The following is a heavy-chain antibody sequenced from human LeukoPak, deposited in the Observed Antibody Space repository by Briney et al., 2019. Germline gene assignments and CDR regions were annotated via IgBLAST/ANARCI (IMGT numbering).Heavy chain of an antibody. CDR2: FDPEDGET. J-gene: IGHJ3*02. Sequence: ASVKVSCKVSGYTLTELSMHWVRHAPGKGLEWMGGFDPEDGETIYAQKFQGRVTMTEDTSTDTAYMEVSSVRSEDTAVYYCATDQVTMVRGVSHAFDIWGQGTMVTVSS. CDR1: GYTLTELS. CDR3: ATDQVTMVRGVSHAFDI. V-gene: IGHV1-24*01. D-gene: IGHD3-10*01.